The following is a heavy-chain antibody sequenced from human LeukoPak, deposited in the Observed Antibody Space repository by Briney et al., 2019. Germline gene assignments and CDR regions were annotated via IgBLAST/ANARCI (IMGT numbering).Heavy chain of an antibody. CDR3: ARDLAYSRLDY. CDR2: INPDGNKK. Sequence: GGSLRLSCAVSGLTFSSSWMDWVRQAPGKGLEWVASINPDGNKKYSADSVKGRFTISRDNAENSLYLQMNSLRVEDTVFYYCARDLAYSRLDYWGQGMLVTVSS. V-gene: IGHV3-7*01. CDR1: GLTFSSSW. D-gene: IGHD5-18*01. J-gene: IGHJ4*02.